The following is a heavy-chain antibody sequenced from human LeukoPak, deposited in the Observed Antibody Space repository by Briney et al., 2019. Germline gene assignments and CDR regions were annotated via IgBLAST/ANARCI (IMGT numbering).Heavy chain of an antibody. J-gene: IGHJ4*02. V-gene: IGHV3-33*01. D-gene: IGHD2-21*01. CDR2: IWYDGSNK. CDR3: ARGIGLLSPLDY. CDR1: GFTFSSYG. Sequence: GGSLRLSCAASGFTFSSYGMLWVRQAPGKGLEGVAVIWYDGSNKYYADSVKGRFTISRDNSKNTLYLQTNSLRAEDTAVYYCARGIGLLSPLDYWGQGTLVTVSS.